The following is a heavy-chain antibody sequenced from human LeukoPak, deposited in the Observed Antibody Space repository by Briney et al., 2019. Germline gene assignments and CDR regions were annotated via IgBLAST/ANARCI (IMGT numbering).Heavy chain of an antibody. V-gene: IGHV3-23*01. J-gene: IGHJ4*02. Sequence: GGSLGLSCAASGFTFSIYAMSWVRQAPGKGLQWVSSITSRGESTWYVDSVKGRFTITRDNSENTLYLQMHSLRAEDTAVYYCARDRPNYYGSDGHYYRRDGDYWGRGTLVSVSA. CDR2: ITSRGEST. CDR1: GFTFSIYA. CDR3: ARDRPNYYGSDGHYYRRDGDY. D-gene: IGHD3-22*01.